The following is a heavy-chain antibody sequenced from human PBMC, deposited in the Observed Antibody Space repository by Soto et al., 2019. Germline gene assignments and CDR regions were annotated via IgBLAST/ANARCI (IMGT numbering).Heavy chain of an antibody. J-gene: IGHJ4*02. CDR3: ARDPNCYDSSGYLGY. Sequence: QVQLVESGGGVVQPGRSLRLSCAASGFTFSSYGMHWVRQAPGKGLEWVAVIWYDGSNKYYADSVKGRFTISRDNSKNTLYLQMNSLRAEDTAVYYCARDPNCYDSSGYLGYWGQGTLVTVSS. D-gene: IGHD3-22*01. CDR1: GFTFSSYG. CDR2: IWYDGSNK. V-gene: IGHV3-33*01.